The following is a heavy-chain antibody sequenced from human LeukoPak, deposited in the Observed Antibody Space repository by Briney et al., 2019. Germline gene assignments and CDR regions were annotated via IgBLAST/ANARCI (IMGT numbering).Heavy chain of an antibody. CDR3: ARDRVGATGG. CDR2: ISSSSSYI. CDR1: GFTFSSYS. D-gene: IGHD1-26*01. Sequence: PGGSLRLSCAASGFTFSSYSMNWVRQAPGKGLEWVSSISSSSSYIYYADSVKGRFTISRDNAKNPLYLQMNSLRAEDTAVYYCARDRVGATGGWGQGTLVTVSS. J-gene: IGHJ4*02. V-gene: IGHV3-21*01.